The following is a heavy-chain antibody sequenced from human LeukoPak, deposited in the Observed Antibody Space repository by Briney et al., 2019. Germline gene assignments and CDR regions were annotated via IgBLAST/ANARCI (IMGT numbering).Heavy chain of an antibody. CDR1: GGSISSGGYY. D-gene: IGHD3-10*01. CDR3: ARERLLWFGELNYYYGMDV. Sequence: SQTLSLTCTVSGGSISSGGYYWSWIRQHPGKGLEWIGYIYYSGSTYYNPSLKSRVTISVDTSKNQFSLKLSSVTAADTAVYYCARERLLWFGELNYYYGMDVWGQGTTVTVSS. CDR2: IYYSGST. V-gene: IGHV4-31*03. J-gene: IGHJ6*02.